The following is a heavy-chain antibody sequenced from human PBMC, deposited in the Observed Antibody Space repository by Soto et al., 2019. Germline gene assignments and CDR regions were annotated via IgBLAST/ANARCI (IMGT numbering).Heavy chain of an antibody. V-gene: IGHV5-51*01. CDR3: ARSSTVTTMAYYYYMDV. CDR1: GYSFTSYW. Sequence: PGESLKISCKGSGYSFTSYWIGWVLQMPGKGLEWMGIIYPGDSDTRYSPSFQGQVTISADKSISTAYLQWSSLKASDTAMYYCARSSTVTTMAYYYYMDVWGKGTTVTV. D-gene: IGHD4-17*01. CDR2: IYPGDSDT. J-gene: IGHJ6*03.